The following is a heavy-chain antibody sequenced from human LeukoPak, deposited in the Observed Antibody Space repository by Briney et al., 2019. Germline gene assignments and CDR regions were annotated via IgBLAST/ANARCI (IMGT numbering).Heavy chain of an antibody. CDR3: ARAQWLVPPYFDF. J-gene: IGHJ4*02. D-gene: IGHD6-19*01. CDR1: GYSISSNYY. Sequence: SETLSLTCAVSGYSISSNYYWGWIRQPPGKGLERIGSIYHTGRTYYNPSLKSRVTISVDTSKNQFSLKLNSVTAADTAVYYCARAQWLVPPYFDFWGQGTLVTVSS. CDR2: IYHTGRT. V-gene: IGHV4-38-2*01.